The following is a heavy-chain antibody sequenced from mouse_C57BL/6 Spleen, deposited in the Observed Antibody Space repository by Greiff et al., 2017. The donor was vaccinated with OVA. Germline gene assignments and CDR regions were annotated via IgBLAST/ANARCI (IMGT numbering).Heavy chain of an antibody. CDR2: ISSGSSTI. V-gene: IGHV5-17*01. CDR1: GFTFSDSG. Sequence: EVQRVESGGGLVKPGGSLKLSCAASGFTFSDSGMPWVRQAPEQGLEWVSYISSGSSTIYYADTVKGRFTISRDNAKNTLFLQMTSLRSEDTAMYYCARVVVATDYFDYWGQGTTLTVSS. J-gene: IGHJ2*01. D-gene: IGHD1-1*01. CDR3: ARVVVATDYFDY.